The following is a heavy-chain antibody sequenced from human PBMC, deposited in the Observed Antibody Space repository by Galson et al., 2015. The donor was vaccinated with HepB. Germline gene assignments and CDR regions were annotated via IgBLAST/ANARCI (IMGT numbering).Heavy chain of an antibody. CDR3: AKESPGLPGTYLDV. CDR1: GFTFSSYA. CDR2: ISGSGGIT. D-gene: IGHD4-11*01. Sequence: SLRLSCAASGFTFSSYAMSWVRQAPGKGLEWVAAISGSGGITYYADSVKGRFTISRDKSKNTLYLQMNSLRAEDTAVYYCAKESPGLPGTYLDVWGKGTTVTVSS. V-gene: IGHV3-23*01. J-gene: IGHJ6*03.